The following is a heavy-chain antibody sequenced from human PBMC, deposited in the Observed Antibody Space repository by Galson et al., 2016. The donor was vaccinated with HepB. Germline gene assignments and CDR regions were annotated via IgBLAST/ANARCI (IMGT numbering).Heavy chain of an antibody. J-gene: IGHJ5*02. V-gene: IGHV4-39*01. D-gene: IGHD3-9*01. CDR3: AIHYDILTGWFDR. Sequence: SETLSLTCTVSGGSISSSSKYWGWIRQPPGKGLEWIGNIYYSGSTYYNPSLKSRVTISVDTSKNQFSLKLSSVTAADTAVYYCAIHYDILTGWFDRWGQGTLVTVSS. CDR2: IYYSGST. CDR1: GGSISSSSKY.